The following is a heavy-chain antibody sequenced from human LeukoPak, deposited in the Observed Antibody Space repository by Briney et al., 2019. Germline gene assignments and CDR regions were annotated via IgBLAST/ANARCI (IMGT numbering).Heavy chain of an antibody. CDR1: GYRFTSYW. CDR2: IYPGDSDT. Sequence: GESLKISCKGSGYRFTSYWIGWVRQMPGKGPGWMGIIYPGDSDTRYSPSFQGQVTISADKSISTAYLQWSSLKASDTAMYYCARQGLVEVFGYWGQGTLVTVSS. D-gene: IGHD2-8*02. V-gene: IGHV5-51*01. CDR3: ARQGLVEVFGY. J-gene: IGHJ4*02.